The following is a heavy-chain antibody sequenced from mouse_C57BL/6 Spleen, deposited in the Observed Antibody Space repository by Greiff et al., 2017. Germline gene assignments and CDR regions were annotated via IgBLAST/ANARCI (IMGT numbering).Heavy chain of an antibody. J-gene: IGHJ1*03. V-gene: IGHV1-26*01. CDR3: ATRDYSNCYFDV. Sequence: VQLQQSGPELVKPGASVKISCKASGYTFTDYYMNWVKQSHGKSLEWIGDINPNNGGTSYNQKLKGKATLTVDKSSSKAYMELRSLTSEDSEVYYCATRDYSNCYFDVWGTGTTVTVSS. CDR1: GYTFTDYY. CDR2: INPNNGGT. D-gene: IGHD2-5*01.